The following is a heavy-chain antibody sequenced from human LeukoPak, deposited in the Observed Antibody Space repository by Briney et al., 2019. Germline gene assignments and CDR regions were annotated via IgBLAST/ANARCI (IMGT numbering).Heavy chain of an antibody. CDR2: IYTSGST. D-gene: IGHD3-16*01. V-gene: IGHV4-4*07. J-gene: IGHJ4*02. CDR1: GGSISSYH. CDR3: ARVGDYALKD. Sequence: SETLSLTCTVSGGSISSYHWSWIRQPAGKGLEWIGHIYTSGSTNYNPPLKSRVTMSVDTSKNQFSLKLSSVTAADTAVYYCARVGDYALKDWGQGTLVTVSS.